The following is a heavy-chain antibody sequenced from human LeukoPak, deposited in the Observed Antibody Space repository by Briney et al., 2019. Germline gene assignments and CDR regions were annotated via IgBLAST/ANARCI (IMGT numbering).Heavy chain of an antibody. V-gene: IGHV3-30*03. CDR3: VRTYDENPLGWLDP. J-gene: IGHJ5*02. D-gene: IGHD5-12*01. Sequence: GGSLRLSCAASGFTFNSFGMHWVRQAPGKGLEWVAVISYDGSNKYFADSVKGRFTISRDNSKNTLYLQMNSLRAEDTAVYYCVRTYDENPLGWLDPWGQGTLLTVSS. CDR2: ISYDGSNK. CDR1: GFTFNSFG.